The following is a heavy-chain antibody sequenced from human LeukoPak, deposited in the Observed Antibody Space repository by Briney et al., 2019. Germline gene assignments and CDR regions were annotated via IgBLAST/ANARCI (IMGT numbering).Heavy chain of an antibody. Sequence: GGSLRLSCAASGFTFSSYWMSWVRPAPGKGLAGVAVISYDGSNKCYADSVKGRFTISRDNSKNTMYLQMNSLRAEDTAVYYCAKDQGNAVASQQLVGWADYWGQGTLVTVSS. D-gene: IGHD6-13*01. J-gene: IGHJ4*02. CDR3: AKDQGNAVASQQLVGWADY. CDR1: GFTFSSYW. V-gene: IGHV3-30*18. CDR2: ISYDGSNK.